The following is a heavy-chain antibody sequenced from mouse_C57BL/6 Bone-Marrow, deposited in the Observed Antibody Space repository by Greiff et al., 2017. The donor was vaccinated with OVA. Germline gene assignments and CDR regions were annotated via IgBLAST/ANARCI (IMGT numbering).Heavy chain of an antibody. D-gene: IGHD2-4*01. V-gene: IGHV5-4*03. CDR3: ARGLGVYYDYPCAMDY. J-gene: IGHJ4*01. CDR1: GFTFSSYA. Sequence: EVKLMESGGGLVKPGGSLKLSCAASGFTFSSYAMSWVRQTPEKRLEWVATISDGGSYTYYPDNVKGRFTISRDNAKNNLYLQMSHLKSEDTAMYYCARGLGVYYDYPCAMDYWGQGTSVTVSS. CDR2: ISDGGSYT.